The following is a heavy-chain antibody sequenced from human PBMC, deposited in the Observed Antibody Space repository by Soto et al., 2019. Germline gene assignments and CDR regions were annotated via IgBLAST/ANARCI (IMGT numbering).Heavy chain of an antibody. CDR2: IKSKTDGGTT. CDR3: TATRSNVLLWVGESFDY. D-gene: IGHD3-10*01. V-gene: IGHV3-15*01. CDR1: GFTFSNAW. J-gene: IGHJ4*02. Sequence: EVQLVESGGGLVKPGGSLRLSCAASGFTFSNAWMSWVRQAPGKGLEWVGRIKSKTDGGTTDYAAPVKGRFTISRDDSKNTLYLQMNSLKTEDTAVYYCTATRSNVLLWVGESFDYWGQGTLVTVSS.